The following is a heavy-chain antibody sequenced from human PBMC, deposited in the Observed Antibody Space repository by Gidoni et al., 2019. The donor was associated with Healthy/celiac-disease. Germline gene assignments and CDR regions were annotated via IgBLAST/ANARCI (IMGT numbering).Heavy chain of an antibody. CDR1: GNPFTGSD. CDR3: AMRPPPYDFWSGYYSPTHCFDS. V-gene: IGHV1-8*01. D-gene: IGHD3-3*01. Sequence: QVQLVKSGARVKRPGASVKGSGRASGNPFTGSDINWGRQATGQGLAWMGWMNPNRGNTGYAQKFQCLVTMTRNTSISTAYMELSSLRSEDTAVYYCAMRPPPYDFWSGYYSPTHCFDSWGQGTLVTVSS. CDR2: MNPNRGNT. J-gene: IGHJ5*01.